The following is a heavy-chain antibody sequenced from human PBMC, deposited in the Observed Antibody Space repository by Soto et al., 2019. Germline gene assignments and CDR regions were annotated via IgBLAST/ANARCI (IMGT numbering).Heavy chain of an antibody. CDR2: FDPEDGET. D-gene: IGHD3-9*01. CDR1: GYTLTELS. CDR3: ATYLTGLGSFNWFDP. V-gene: IGHV1-24*01. Sequence: ASVKVSCKVSGYTLTELSMHWVRQAPGKGLEWMGGFDPEDGETIYAQKFQGRVTMTEDTSTDTAYMELSSLRSEDTAVYYCATYLTGLGSFNWFDPWGQGTLVTVSS. J-gene: IGHJ5*02.